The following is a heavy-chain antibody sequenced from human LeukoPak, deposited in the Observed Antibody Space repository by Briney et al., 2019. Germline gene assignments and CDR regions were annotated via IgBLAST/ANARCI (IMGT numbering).Heavy chain of an antibody. D-gene: IGHD6-13*01. CDR2: IYTSGST. V-gene: IGHV4-4*07. CDR3: ARPDSSSWYSWFDP. Sequence: PSETLSLTCTVSGGSISSYYWSWIRQPAGKGLEWIGRIYTSGSTNYNPSLKSRVTMSVDTSKNQFSLKLSSVTAADTAVYYCARPDSSSWYSWFDPWGQGTLVTVSS. J-gene: IGHJ5*02. CDR1: GGSISSYY.